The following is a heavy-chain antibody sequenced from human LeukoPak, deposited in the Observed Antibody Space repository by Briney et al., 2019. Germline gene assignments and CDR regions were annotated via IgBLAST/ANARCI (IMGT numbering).Heavy chain of an antibody. J-gene: IGHJ4*02. Sequence: GGSLRLSCEASGFTFRTYSMNWVRQAPGKGLEWVSSISGSQTYIYYADSVKGRFTISRDNGKNSLFLQMDSLRAEDTAVYYCARGAEATSSFFDYWGQGIPVTVSS. D-gene: IGHD5-12*01. CDR1: GFTFRTYS. V-gene: IGHV3-21*06. CDR2: ISGSQTYI. CDR3: ARGAEATSSFFDY.